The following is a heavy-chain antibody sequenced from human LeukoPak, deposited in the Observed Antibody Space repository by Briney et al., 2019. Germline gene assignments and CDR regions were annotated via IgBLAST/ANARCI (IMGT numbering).Heavy chain of an antibody. V-gene: IGHV4-59*12. Sequence: SETLSLTCTVSGGSITGYYWSWIRQPPGKGLEWIGYVFYSGGTLYNPSLKSRVTISVDTSKTQFSLKLTSVTAADTAVYYCAREKSVAVAGTMSDYYGMDVRGQGTTVTVSS. J-gene: IGHJ6*02. CDR1: GGSITGYY. D-gene: IGHD6-19*01. CDR3: AREKSVAVAGTMSDYYGMDV. CDR2: VFYSGGT.